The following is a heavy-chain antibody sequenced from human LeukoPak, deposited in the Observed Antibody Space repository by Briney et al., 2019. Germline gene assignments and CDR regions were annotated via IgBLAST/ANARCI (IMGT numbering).Heavy chain of an antibody. CDR2: VKHDGDT. D-gene: IGHD2-8*01. Sequence: SETLSLTCAVYGASFNTYYWTWIRQSPDKGLEWIGEVKHDGDTNVNPSLRSRVVMSVDASRNQFSLKMTSVTAADTAIYFCARGPVALPNDRLSLFFDFWGQGTLVTVSS. V-gene: IGHV4-34*01. J-gene: IGHJ5*01. CDR3: ARGPVALPNDRLSLFFDF. CDR1: GASFNTYY.